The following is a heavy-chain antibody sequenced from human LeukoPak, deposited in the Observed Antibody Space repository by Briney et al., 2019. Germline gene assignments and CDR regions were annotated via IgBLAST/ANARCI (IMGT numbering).Heavy chain of an antibody. CDR1: GFTFSSYA. Sequence: PGRSLRLSSAASGFTFSSYAMHWVRQAPGKGLEGGAVISYDGSNKYYADTVKGRFTISRDNSKNTLYLQMNSLRAEDTAVYYCAREWGDGYNDFDYWGQGTLVTVSS. J-gene: IGHJ4*02. V-gene: IGHV3-30-3*01. CDR2: ISYDGSNK. D-gene: IGHD5-24*01. CDR3: AREWGDGYNDFDY.